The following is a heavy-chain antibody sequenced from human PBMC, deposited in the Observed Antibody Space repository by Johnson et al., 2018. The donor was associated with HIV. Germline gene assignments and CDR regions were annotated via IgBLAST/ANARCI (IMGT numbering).Heavy chain of an antibody. CDR2: IYSGGST. D-gene: IGHD1-1*01. V-gene: IGHV3-66*01. J-gene: IGHJ3*02. CDR1: GFTVSNKY. Sequence: VQLVESGGGVVQPGRSLRLSCAASGFTVSNKYMTWVRQSPWKGLEWVSVIYSGGSTYYADSVKGRFTISRDNSKNTLYLQMNSLRDEDTAVYYCASRYTVDAFDIWGQGTMVTVSS. CDR3: ASRYTVDAFDI.